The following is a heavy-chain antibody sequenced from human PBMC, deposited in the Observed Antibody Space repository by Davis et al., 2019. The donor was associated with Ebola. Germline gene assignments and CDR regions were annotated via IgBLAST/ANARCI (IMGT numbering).Heavy chain of an antibody. D-gene: IGHD3-10*01. CDR2: INSDGSST. Sequence: GESLKISCAASGFTFSSYWMSWVRQAPGKGLVWVSRINSDGSSTSYADSVKGRFTISRDNAKNTLYLQMNSLRAEDTAVYYCARLGVRGVIHTDYWGQGTLVTVSS. CDR1: GFTFSSYW. CDR3: ARLGVRGVIHTDY. V-gene: IGHV3-74*01. J-gene: IGHJ4*02.